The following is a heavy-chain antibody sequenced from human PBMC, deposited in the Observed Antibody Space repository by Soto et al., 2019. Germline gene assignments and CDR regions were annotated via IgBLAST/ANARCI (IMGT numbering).Heavy chain of an antibody. Sequence: QVQLVQSGAEVKKPGSSVKVSCKASGGTFSSYTISWVRQAPGQGLEWMGRIIPILGIANYAQKFQGRVTITADKSTSTAYMELSSLRSEDTAVYYRARVLYSGYLDYWGQGTLVTVSS. V-gene: IGHV1-69*02. CDR2: IIPILGIA. D-gene: IGHD1-26*01. J-gene: IGHJ4*02. CDR1: GGTFSSYT. CDR3: ARVLYSGYLDY.